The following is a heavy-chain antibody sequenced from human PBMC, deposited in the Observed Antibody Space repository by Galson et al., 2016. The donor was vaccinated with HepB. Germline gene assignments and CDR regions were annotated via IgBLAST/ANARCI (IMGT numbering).Heavy chain of an antibody. J-gene: IGHJ6*02. V-gene: IGHV1-69*13. CDR1: GGTFSRYA. Sequence: SVKVSCKASGGTFSRYAISWVRQAPGQGLEWMGGIIPIFGTTNYAQKFQGRVTITADESTSTAYMELSSLRSEDTAVYYCARPPSPYCSSTNCFYYGMDLWGQGTMVTVSS. D-gene: IGHD2-2*01. CDR2: IIPIFGTT. CDR3: ARPPSPYCSSTNCFYYGMDL.